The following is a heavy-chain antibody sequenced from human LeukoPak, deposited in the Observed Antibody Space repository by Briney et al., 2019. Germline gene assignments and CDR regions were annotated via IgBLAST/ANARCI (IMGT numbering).Heavy chain of an antibody. CDR1: GFTFSSYA. CDR2: ISGSGGST. V-gene: IGHV3-23*01. J-gene: IGHJ4*02. D-gene: IGHD1-26*01. Sequence: GGSLRLSCAASGFTFSSYAMSWVRQAPGKGLEWVSAISGSGGSTYYADSVKGRFSISRDNSKNTLYLQMNSLRAEDTAVYYCATHLGATKDYWGQGTLVTVSS. CDR3: ATHLGATKDY.